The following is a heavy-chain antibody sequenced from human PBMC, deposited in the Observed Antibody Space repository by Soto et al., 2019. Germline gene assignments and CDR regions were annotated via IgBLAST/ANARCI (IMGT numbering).Heavy chain of an antibody. V-gene: IGHV3-23*01. CDR3: ARYVRAGDY. J-gene: IGHJ4*02. CDR2: ISGSGGST. Sequence: EVQLLESGGGLVQPGGSLRLSCAASGYSSSAMSWVRQTPGRGLEWVSTISGSGGSTYYADSVKGRFTISRDNSKNTLYLQMNSLRAEDTAVYYCARYVRAGDYWGQGTLVTVSS. D-gene: IGHD3-16*01. CDR1: GYSSSA.